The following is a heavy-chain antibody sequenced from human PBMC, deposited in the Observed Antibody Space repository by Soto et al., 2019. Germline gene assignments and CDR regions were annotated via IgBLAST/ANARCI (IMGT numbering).Heavy chain of an antibody. Sequence: QVQLVQSGAEVKKPGASVKVSCKASGFTFSTYDIHWVRQAAGQGLEWMGWMNPNNGNTGYAQKFQGRVTMARNTSISTAHMELSSLRSDDTAVYYCTRRKERSGPHYFDYWGQGTLVTVSS. J-gene: IGHJ4*02. CDR3: TRRKERSGPHYFDY. V-gene: IGHV1-8*01. CDR1: GFTFSTYD. CDR2: MNPNNGNT.